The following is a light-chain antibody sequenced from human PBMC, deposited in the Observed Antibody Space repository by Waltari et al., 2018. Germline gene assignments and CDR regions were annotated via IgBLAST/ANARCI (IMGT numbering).Light chain of an antibody. CDR3: QQYYKTPFT. CDR2: WAS. V-gene: IGKV4-1*01. Sequence: DIVMTQSPDSVAVSLGERATINCRSRQIVDSANHKTAIAWYQQKPGQPPKLLIYWASARESGVPDRFSGSGSGTEFTLTISTLQAEDVAVYYCQQYYKTPFTFGPGTKVEIK. CDR1: QIVDSANHKTA. J-gene: IGKJ3*01.